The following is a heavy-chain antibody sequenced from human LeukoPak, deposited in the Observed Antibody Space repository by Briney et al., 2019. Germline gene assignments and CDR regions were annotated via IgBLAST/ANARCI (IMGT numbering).Heavy chain of an antibody. CDR2: IYTGDNT. D-gene: IGHD2-2*01. Sequence: GGSLRLSCAASRISDYMIWVRQAPGTGLEWVSVIYTGDNTYYANPVKGRFTISRDNSQRMLYLQMNSLRAEDTSVYYCASSTSTPGGFDFWGQGTLVTVSS. CDR3: ASSTSTPGGFDF. J-gene: IGHJ4*02. V-gene: IGHV3-66*01. CDR1: RISDY.